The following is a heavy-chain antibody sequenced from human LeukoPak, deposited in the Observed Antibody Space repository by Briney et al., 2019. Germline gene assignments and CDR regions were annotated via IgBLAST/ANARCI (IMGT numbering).Heavy chain of an antibody. D-gene: IGHD5-18*01. V-gene: IGHV1-18*01. CDR3: ARGMGYSYGHPQGAFDI. CDR2: MSAYNGKT. Sequence: PEASVKVSCTASGYSFTSYGFNWVRQAPGQGLEWMGWMSAYNGKTNYAHSLQGRVTVTADTSTSTAYMELRSLRSEDTAVYYCARGMGYSYGHPQGAFDIWGQGTMVTVSS. CDR1: GYSFTSYG. J-gene: IGHJ3*02.